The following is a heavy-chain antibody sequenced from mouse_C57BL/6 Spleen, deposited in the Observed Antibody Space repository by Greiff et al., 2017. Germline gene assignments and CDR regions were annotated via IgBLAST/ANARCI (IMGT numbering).Heavy chain of an antibody. CDR3: TRWLLRSYYYAMDY. D-gene: IGHD2-3*01. J-gene: IGHJ4*01. CDR2: IDPETGGT. CDR1: GYTFTDYE. V-gene: IGHV1-15*01. Sequence: QVQLQQSGAELVRPGASVTLSCKASGYTFTDYEMHWVKQTPVHGLEWIGAIDPETGGTAYNQKFKGKAILTADKSSSTAYMKLRSLTSEDSAVYYCTRWLLRSYYYAMDYWGQGTSVTVSS.